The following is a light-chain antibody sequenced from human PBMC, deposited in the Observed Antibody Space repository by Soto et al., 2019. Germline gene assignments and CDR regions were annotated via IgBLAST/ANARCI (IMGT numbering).Light chain of an antibody. Sequence: EIVMTQSPATLSVSPGERATLSCRASQSVSSNLAWYQQKSGQAPRLLIYGASTRATGIPARFSGSGSGTEFTLTISSLQSEDFAVYYCQHYNNWPTWTFGQGTKVEI. CDR1: QSVSSN. CDR2: GAS. J-gene: IGKJ1*01. V-gene: IGKV3-15*01. CDR3: QHYNNWPTWT.